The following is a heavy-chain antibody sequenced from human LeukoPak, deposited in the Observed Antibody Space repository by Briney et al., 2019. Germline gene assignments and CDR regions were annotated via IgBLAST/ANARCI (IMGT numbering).Heavy chain of an antibody. D-gene: IGHD2-21*02. CDR2: IKSKTDGGTT. V-gene: IGHV3-15*01. J-gene: IGHJ4*02. Sequence: KTGGSLRLSCSASGFTFSNAWMSWVRQAPGKGLEWVGRIKSKTDGGTTDYAAPVKGRFTISRDDSKNTLYLQMNSLKTVDTAVYYCTTGYCAGDCYWFWGQGTLVTVSS. CDR1: GFTFSNAW. CDR3: TTGYCAGDCYWF.